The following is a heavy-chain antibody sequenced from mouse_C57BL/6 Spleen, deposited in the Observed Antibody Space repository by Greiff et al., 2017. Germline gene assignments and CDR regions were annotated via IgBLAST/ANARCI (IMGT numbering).Heavy chain of an antibody. J-gene: IGHJ2*01. D-gene: IGHD1-3*01. V-gene: IGHV1-82*01. CDR2: IYPGDGDT. CDR3: ARGSEYFDY. CDR1: GYAFSSSW. Sequence: VQLQQSGPELVKPGASVKISCKASGYAFSSSWMNWVKQRPGKGLEWIGRIYPGDGDTNYNGKFKGKATLTADKSSSTAYMQLSSLTSEDSAVYCCARGSEYFDYWGQGTTLTVSS.